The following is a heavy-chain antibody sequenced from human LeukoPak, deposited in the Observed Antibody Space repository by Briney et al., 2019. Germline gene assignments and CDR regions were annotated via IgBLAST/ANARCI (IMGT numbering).Heavy chain of an antibody. CDR2: IWYDGSNR. CDR3: AKDWYYDSSGYYFDH. D-gene: IGHD3-22*01. J-gene: IGHJ4*02. V-gene: IGHV3-33*06. CDR1: GFTFSSYG. Sequence: GGSLRLSCGASGFTFSSYGMHWVRQAPGKGQEWVAVIWYDGSNRYYADSVKGRFTISRDNSKNTLYLQMNILRAEDTAVYYCAKDWYYDSSGYYFDHWGQGTLVTVSS.